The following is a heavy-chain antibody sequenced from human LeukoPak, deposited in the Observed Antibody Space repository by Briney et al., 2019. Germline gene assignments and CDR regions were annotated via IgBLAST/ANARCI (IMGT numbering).Heavy chain of an antibody. Sequence: GGSLRLSCVASGFTFTSYGMNWVRQAPGKGLEWVSTISSSGGYTDYADSVKGRFTISRDNAKNSLYLQMNSLRAEDTAVYYCARGSRRGSYWDHAFDIWGQGTMVTVSS. CDR2: ISSSGGYT. CDR1: GFTFTSYG. V-gene: IGHV3-21*01. D-gene: IGHD1-26*01. J-gene: IGHJ3*02. CDR3: ARGSRRGSYWDHAFDI.